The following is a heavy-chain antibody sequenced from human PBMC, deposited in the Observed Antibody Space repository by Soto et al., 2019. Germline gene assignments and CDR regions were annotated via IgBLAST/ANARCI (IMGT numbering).Heavy chain of an antibody. D-gene: IGHD3-10*01. CDR3: AREGGFGELLPFDY. CDR1: GYTFTRYG. CDR2: ISAYNGNT. J-gene: IGHJ4*02. V-gene: IGHV1-18*01. Sequence: ASVKVSCKASGYTFTRYGIIWVRQAPGQGLEWMGWISAYNGNTNYAQKLQGRVTMTTDTSTSTAYMELRSLRSDDTAVYYCAREGGFGELLPFDYWGQGTLVTVSS.